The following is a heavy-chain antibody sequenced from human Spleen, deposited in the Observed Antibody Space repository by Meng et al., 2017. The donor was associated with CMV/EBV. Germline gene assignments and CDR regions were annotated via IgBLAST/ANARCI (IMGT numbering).Heavy chain of an antibody. D-gene: IGHD3-3*01. CDR1: GFTFSSYS. CDR3: ARDMSGGFLEWLFDY. CDR2: ISSSSSYI. J-gene: IGHJ4*02. V-gene: IGHV3-21*01. Sequence: GGSLKISCAASGFTFSSYSMNWVRQAPGKGLEWVSSISSSSSYIYYADSVKGRFTISRDNAKNSLYLQMNSLRAEDTAVYYCARDMSGGFLEWLFDYWGQGTLVTVSS.